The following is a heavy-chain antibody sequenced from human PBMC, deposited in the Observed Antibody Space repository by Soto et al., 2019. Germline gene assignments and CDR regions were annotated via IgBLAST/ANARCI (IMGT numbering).Heavy chain of an antibody. CDR2: IYPGDSDT. V-gene: IGHV5-51*01. Sequence: GESLKISCKGSGYSFTSYWIGWVRQMPGKGLEWMGIIYPGDSDTRYSPSFQGQVTISADKSISTAYLQWSSLKAADAAMNYCARARNDYKFDNCGQGTLVTVSS. CDR1: GYSFTSYW. D-gene: IGHD1-1*01. CDR3: ARARNDYKFDN. J-gene: IGHJ5*02.